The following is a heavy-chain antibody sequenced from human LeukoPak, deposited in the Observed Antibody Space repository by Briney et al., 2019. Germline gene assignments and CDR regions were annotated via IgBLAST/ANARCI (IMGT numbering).Heavy chain of an antibody. CDR2: IRYDGSTK. J-gene: IGHJ3*02. Sequence: GGSLRLSCAASGFTFSSYGMHWVRQAPGKGLEWVTFIRYDGSTKYYADSVKGRFTISRDNSKNTLYLQMNSLRAEDTAVYYCGGAVRDAFDIWGQGTMVTVSS. V-gene: IGHV3-30*02. CDR1: GFTFSSYG. CDR3: GGAVRDAFDI.